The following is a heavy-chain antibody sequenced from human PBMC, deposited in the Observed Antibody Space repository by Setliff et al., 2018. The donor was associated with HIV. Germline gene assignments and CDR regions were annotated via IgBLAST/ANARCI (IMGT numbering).Heavy chain of an antibody. CDR3: AAVSYDYVWGSYRALSEDY. D-gene: IGHD3-16*02. CDR2: IVVGSGNT. CDR1: GFTFTSSA. Sequence: SVKVSCKASGFTFTSSAVQWVRQARGQRLEWIGWIVVGSGNTNYAQKFQERVTITRDMSTSTAYMELSSLRSEDTAVCYWAAVSYDYVWGSYRALSEDYWGQGTLVTVSS. J-gene: IGHJ4*02. V-gene: IGHV1-58*01.